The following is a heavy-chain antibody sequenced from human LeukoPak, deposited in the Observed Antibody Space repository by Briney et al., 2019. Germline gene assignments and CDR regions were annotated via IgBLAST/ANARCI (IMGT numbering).Heavy chain of an antibody. J-gene: IGHJ4*02. D-gene: IGHD2-15*01. CDR1: GGSISSYY. CDR3: ARAMRGYCSGGSCPTRFDY. V-gene: IGHV4-59*06. Sequence: PSETLSLTCTVSGGSISSYYWSWIRQHPGKGLEWIGYIYYSGSTYYNPSLKSRVTISVVTSKNQFSLKLSSVTAADTAVYYCARAMRGYCSGGSCPTRFDYWGQGTLVTVSS. CDR2: IYYSGST.